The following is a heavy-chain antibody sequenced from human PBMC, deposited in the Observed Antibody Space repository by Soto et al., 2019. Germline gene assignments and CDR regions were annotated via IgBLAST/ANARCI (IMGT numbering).Heavy chain of an antibody. D-gene: IGHD3-10*01. CDR3: ARDSGEGVTHYYGGEFDY. V-gene: IGHV3-7*01. J-gene: IGHJ4*02. CDR2: IKQDGSEK. CDR1: GFTFSSYW. Sequence: GGSLRLSCAASGFTFSSYWMSWVRQAPGKGLEWVANIKQDGSEKYYVDSVKGRFTISRDNAKNSLYLQMNSLRAEDTAVYYCARDSGEGVTHYYGGEFDYWGQGTLVTVSS.